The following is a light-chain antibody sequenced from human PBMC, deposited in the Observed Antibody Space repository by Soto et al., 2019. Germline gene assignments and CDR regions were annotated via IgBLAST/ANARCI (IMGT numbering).Light chain of an antibody. Sequence: DIQMTQSPSTLSASVGDRVTITCRASQSINSWLAWYQQKPGKAPKLLIYRASSSEGGVPSRFSGSGSGTEFTLTIRSLQPDDFSTYYCQHYDSYSGTFGPGTKVDMK. J-gene: IGKJ3*01. CDR1: QSINSW. CDR3: QHYDSYSGT. V-gene: IGKV1-5*03. CDR2: RAS.